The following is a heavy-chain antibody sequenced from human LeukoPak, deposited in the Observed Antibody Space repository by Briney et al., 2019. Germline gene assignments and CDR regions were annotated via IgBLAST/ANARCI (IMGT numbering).Heavy chain of an antibody. CDR2: ITAYSGDT. Sequence: GESLKISCKASGYSFTTYGITWVRQAPGQGLEWMGWITAYSGDTNYAQTLQGRVTMTTDTSTSTAYMELGSLTSDDTAVYYCARDIVIVPTGMEGLSSLNALDFWGQGTLVTVSS. V-gene: IGHV1-18*01. J-gene: IGHJ4*02. CDR3: ARDIVIVPTGMEGLSSLNALDF. D-gene: IGHD2-2*01. CDR1: GYSFTTYG.